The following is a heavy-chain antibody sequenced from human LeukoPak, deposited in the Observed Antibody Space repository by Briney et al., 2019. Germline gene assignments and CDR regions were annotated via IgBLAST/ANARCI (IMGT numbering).Heavy chain of an antibody. CDR3: ARDPLLYQIGTYYYYGMDV. V-gene: IGHV3-33*01. Sequence: GGSLRLSCAASGFPFSSYGMHWVRQPPGKGLEWVAVIWYDGSNKCYADSVKGRFTISRDNSKNTLYLQMNSLRAEDTAVYYCARDPLLYQIGTYYYYGMDVWGQGTTVTVSS. D-gene: IGHD2-2*01. J-gene: IGHJ6*02. CDR2: IWYDGSNK. CDR1: GFPFSSYG.